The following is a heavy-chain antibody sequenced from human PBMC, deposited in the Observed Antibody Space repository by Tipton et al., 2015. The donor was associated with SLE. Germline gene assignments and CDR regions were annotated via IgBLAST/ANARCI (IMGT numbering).Heavy chain of an antibody. CDR2: INHGGST. CDR3: AREGLRSYEI. V-gene: IGHV4-34*01. J-gene: IGHJ3*02. D-gene: IGHD5-24*01. CDR1: GGSVIGYY. Sequence: TLSLTCAVNGGSVIGYYWSWIRQPPGKGLEWIGEINHGGSTNYNSSLKSRVTISVDMSMNHFSLKLRSLTAADTAVYYCAREGLRSYEIWGQGTMVTVSS.